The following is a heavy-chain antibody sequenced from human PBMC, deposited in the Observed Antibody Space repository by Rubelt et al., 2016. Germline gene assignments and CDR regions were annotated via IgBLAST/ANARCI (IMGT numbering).Heavy chain of an antibody. Sequence: QVQVQQWGAGLLKPSETLSLTCAVYGGSFSGYYWSWLRQPPGQGLEWIGEINHSGSTNYNPSLKSRVTISVDTSKNQCSLKLGVVTAADTAVYYCARGRISSSRTSYYYYYGMDVWGQGTTVTVSS. D-gene: IGHD6-13*01. CDR2: INHSGST. CDR3: ARGRISSSRTSYYYYYGMDV. V-gene: IGHV4-34*01. J-gene: IGHJ6*02. CDR1: GGSFSGYY.